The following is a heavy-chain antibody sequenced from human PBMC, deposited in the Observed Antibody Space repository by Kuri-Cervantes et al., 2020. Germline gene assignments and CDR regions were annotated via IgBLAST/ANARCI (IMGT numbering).Heavy chain of an antibody. D-gene: IGHD5-18*01. CDR1: GGPISSGGYA. CDR3: AGDPSFSRGYSYGYAFDI. J-gene: IGHJ3*02. CDR2: IYYSGST. V-gene: IGHV4-31*03. Sequence: LRLSCTVSGGPISSGGYAWSWIRQDPGKGLEWIGYIYYSGSTYYNPSLKSRVTISVDTSKNQFSLTLSSVTAADTAVYYCAGDPSFSRGYSYGYAFDIWGQGTMVTVSS.